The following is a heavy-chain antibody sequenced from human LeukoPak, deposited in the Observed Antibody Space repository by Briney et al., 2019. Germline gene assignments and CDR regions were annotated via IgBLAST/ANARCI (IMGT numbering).Heavy chain of an antibody. D-gene: IGHD6-6*01. J-gene: IGHJ4*02. CDR2: TYYRSKWYN. CDR3: ARGGSSIAARRLNFDY. Sequence: SQTLSLACAISRDSVSSNSAAWNWIRQSPSRGLEWLGRTYYRSKWYNDYAVSVKSRITINPDTSKNQFSLQLNSVTPEDTAVYYCARGGSSIAARRLNFDYWGQGTLVTVSS. V-gene: IGHV6-1*01. CDR1: RDSVSSNSAA.